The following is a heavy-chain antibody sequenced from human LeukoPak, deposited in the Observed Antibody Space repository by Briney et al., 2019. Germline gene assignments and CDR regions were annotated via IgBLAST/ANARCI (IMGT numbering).Heavy chain of an antibody. CDR1: LFTFSNAW. CDR2: IKSKTDVGTI. CDR3: TTWITYYYDSSGYRD. J-gene: IGHJ4*02. Sequence: GGSLRLSCAASLFTFSNAWMSCVPQAPGKGLEWVGRIKSKTDVGTIDYAAPVKGRFTISRDDSKNTLYLQMNSLKTEDTAVYYCTTWITYYYDSSGYRDWGQGTLVTVSS. V-gene: IGHV3-15*01. D-gene: IGHD3-22*01.